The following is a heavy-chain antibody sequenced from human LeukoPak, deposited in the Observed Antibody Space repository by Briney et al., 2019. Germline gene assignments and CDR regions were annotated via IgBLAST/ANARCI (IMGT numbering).Heavy chain of an antibody. Sequence: GGSLRLSCAVSGFTLDDYGMSWVRQAPGKGLEWVSGFNWNGGSTGYADSVKGRFTISRDNAKNSLYLQMNSLRAEDTALYYCARRWDSRFYFDYWGQGTLVTVSS. CDR1: GFTLDDYG. CDR3: ARRWDSRFYFDY. J-gene: IGHJ4*02. D-gene: IGHD1-26*01. CDR2: FNWNGGST. V-gene: IGHV3-20*04.